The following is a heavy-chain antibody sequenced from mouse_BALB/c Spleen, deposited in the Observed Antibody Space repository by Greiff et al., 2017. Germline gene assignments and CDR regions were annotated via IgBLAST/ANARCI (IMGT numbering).Heavy chain of an antibody. CDR1: GFTFSSFG. Sequence: EVKLVESGGGLVQPGGSRKLSCAASGFTFSSFGMHWVRQAPEKGLEWVAYISSGSSTIYYADTVKGRFTISRDNPKNTLFLQMTSLRSEDTAMYYCARGGSSHFDYWGQGTTLTVSS. J-gene: IGHJ2*01. D-gene: IGHD1-1*01. CDR2: ISSGSSTI. V-gene: IGHV5-17*02. CDR3: ARGGSSHFDY.